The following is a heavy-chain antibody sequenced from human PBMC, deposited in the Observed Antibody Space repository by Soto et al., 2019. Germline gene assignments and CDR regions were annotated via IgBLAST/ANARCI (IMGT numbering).Heavy chain of an antibody. CDR2: IWYDGSNK. CDR1: GFTFSSYG. J-gene: IGHJ6*02. V-gene: IGHV3-33*01. Sequence: QVQLVESGGGVVQPGRSLRLSCAASGFTFSSYGMHWVRQAPGKGLEWVAVIWYDGSNKYYADSVKGRFTISRDNSKNPLYLQMNSRRAEDTAVYYCARSGTTRYYYGMDVWGQGTTVTVSS. CDR3: ARSGTTRYYYGMDV. D-gene: IGHD2-2*01.